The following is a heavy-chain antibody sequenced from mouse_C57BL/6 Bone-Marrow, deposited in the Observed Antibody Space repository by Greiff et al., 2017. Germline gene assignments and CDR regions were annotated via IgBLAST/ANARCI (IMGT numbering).Heavy chain of an antibody. D-gene: IGHD3-2*02. CDR1: GFTFSSYT. J-gene: IGHJ3*01. Sequence: EVMLVESGGGLVKPGGSLKLSCAASGFTFSSYTMSWVRQTPEKRLEWVATISGGGGNTYYPDSVKGRFTISRDYAKNTLYLQMSSLRSEDTALYYCASLDSSGYVAWFAYWGQGTLVTVSA. CDR2: ISGGGGNT. CDR3: ASLDSSGYVAWFAY. V-gene: IGHV5-9*01.